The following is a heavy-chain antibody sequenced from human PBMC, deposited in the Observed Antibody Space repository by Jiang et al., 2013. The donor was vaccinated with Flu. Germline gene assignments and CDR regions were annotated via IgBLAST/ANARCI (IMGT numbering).Heavy chain of an antibody. J-gene: IGHJ3*02. CDR1: GGSISSGGYY. V-gene: IGHV4-31*03. CDR2: IYYSGST. Sequence: GSGLVKPSQTLSLTCTVSGGSISSGGYYWSWIRQHPGKGLEWIGYIYYSGSTYYNPSLKSRVTISVDTSKNQFSLKLSSVTAADTAVYYCARASRYYDSLTEGAFDIWGQGTMVTVSS. D-gene: IGHD3-22*01. CDR3: ARASRYYDSLTEGAFDI.